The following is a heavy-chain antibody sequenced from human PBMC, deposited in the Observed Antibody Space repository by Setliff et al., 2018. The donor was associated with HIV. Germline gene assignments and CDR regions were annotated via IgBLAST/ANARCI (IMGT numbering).Heavy chain of an antibody. CDR3: ARSSGYPYFDW. CDR2: ISSSGSTI. J-gene: IGHJ4*02. V-gene: IGHV3-48*04. CDR1: GFIFSSYA. D-gene: IGHD3-22*01. Sequence: GSLRLSCAASGFIFSSYAMHWVRQAPGKGLEWVSYISSSGSTIYYADSVKGRFTISRDSAKNSLYLQMNSLRAEDTALYYCARSSGYPYFDWWGQGTLVTVSS.